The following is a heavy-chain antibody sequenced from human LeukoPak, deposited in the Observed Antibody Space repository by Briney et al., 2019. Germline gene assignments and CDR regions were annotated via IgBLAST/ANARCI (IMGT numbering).Heavy chain of an antibody. CDR1: GFTFSDYY. J-gene: IGHJ6*02. Sequence: GGSLRLTCAASGFTFSDYYMTWIRQAPGKGLEWVSYISGVASDIYYADSVKGRFTISRDNAKKSVYLQMNSLRAEDTAVYYCARGGAHGMDVWGLGTTVTVSS. CDR2: ISGVASDI. V-gene: IGHV3-11*01. CDR3: ARGGAHGMDV. D-gene: IGHD1-26*01.